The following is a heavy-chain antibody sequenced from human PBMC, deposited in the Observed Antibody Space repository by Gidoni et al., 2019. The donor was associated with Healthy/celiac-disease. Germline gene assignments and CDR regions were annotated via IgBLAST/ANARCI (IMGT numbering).Heavy chain of an antibody. CDR3: ARRGVGATNSFDY. CDR2: IYPGDSDT. V-gene: IGHV5-51*01. Sequence: EVQLVQSGAEVKKHGESLKVSCKGSGYSFTGYWIGWVRQMPGKGLDWMGIIYPGDSDTRYSPSFQGQVTISADKSISTAYLQWSSLKASDTAMYYCARRGVGATNSFDYWGQGTLVTVSS. D-gene: IGHD1-26*01. CDR1: GYSFTGYW. J-gene: IGHJ4*02.